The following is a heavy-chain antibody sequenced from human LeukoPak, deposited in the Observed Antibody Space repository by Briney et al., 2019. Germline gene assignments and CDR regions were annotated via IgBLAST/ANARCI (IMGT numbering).Heavy chain of an antibody. D-gene: IGHD4-23*01. CDR3: VRETQAGITDFDY. Sequence: GGSLRLSFAASGFIFSRHWMTWVRRAPGKGLEWVGNIKEDGSEQYYPESMRGRFTISRDNVNNILYLQLNSLRFDDTGVYYCVRETQAGITDFDYWGQGTLVTVSS. J-gene: IGHJ4*01. CDR1: GFIFSRHW. V-gene: IGHV3-7*01. CDR2: IKEDGSEQ.